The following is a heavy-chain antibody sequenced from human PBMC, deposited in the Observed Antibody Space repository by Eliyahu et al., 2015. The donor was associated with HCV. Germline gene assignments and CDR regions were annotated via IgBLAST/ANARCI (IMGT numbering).Heavy chain of an antibody. D-gene: IGHD2-15*01. Sequence: QVQLVESGGGVVQPGRSLRLSCAASEFSFXSFGMHWVRQAPGKGXXWVAMIWYDGTRKFYADSMEGRVTISXDNSKNTLDLQISSLRVEDTAVYYCARAMFCSASSCHLPDYWGQGTLVTVSS. CDR1: EFSFXSFG. V-gene: IGHV3-33*01. J-gene: IGHJ4*02. CDR2: IWYDGTRK. CDR3: ARAMFCSASSCHLPDY.